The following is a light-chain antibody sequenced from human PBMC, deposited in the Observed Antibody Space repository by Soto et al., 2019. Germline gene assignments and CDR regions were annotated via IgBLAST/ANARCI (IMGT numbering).Light chain of an antibody. J-gene: IGLJ3*02. CDR2: SNN. Sequence: QSVLTQPPSASGTPGQRVTISCSGSSSNIGSNTVNWYQQLPGTAPKLLIYSNNQRPSGVPDRFSGSKSGTSASLAISGLQAEDEADYYCAAWGESVNGHWVFRGGTPLTV. V-gene: IGLV1-44*01. CDR1: SSNIGSNT. CDR3: AAWGESVNGHWV.